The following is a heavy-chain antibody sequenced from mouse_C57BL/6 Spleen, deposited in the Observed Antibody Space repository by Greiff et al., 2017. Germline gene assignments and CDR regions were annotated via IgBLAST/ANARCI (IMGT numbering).Heavy chain of an antibody. CDR1: GYAFTNYL. Sequence: QVQLQQSGAELVRPGTSVKVSCKASGYAFTNYLIEWVKQRPGQGLEWIGVINPGSGGTNYNEKFKGKATLTADKSSSTAYMQLSSLTSEDSAGYFCARPYYDFYARDYWGQGTSVTVSS. CDR2: INPGSGGT. CDR3: ARPYYDFYARDY. V-gene: IGHV1-54*01. D-gene: IGHD2-10*01. J-gene: IGHJ4*01.